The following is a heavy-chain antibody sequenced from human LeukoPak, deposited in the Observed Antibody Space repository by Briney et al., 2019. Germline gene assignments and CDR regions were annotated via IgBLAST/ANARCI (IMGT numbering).Heavy chain of an antibody. Sequence: PSETLSLTCTVSGGSISSGSYYWSWIRQPAGKGLEWIGRIHTSGSTNYNPSLKSRVTISVDTSKNQFSLKLSSVTAADTAVYYCARDRSGWPNWYFDLWGRGTPVTVSS. D-gene: IGHD6-19*01. CDR3: ARDRSGWPNWYFDL. J-gene: IGHJ2*01. CDR2: IHTSGST. V-gene: IGHV4-61*02. CDR1: GGSISSGSYY.